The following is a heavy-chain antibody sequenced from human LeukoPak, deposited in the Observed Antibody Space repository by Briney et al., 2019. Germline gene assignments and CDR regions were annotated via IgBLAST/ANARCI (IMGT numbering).Heavy chain of an antibody. CDR2: IYSGGNT. D-gene: IGHD7-27*01. V-gene: IGHV3-53*01. CDR1: GFTVSNKY. Sequence: GGSLRLSCAASGFTVSNKYMNWVRQAPEKGLEWVSVIYSGGNTYYADSVKGRFTISRDNSKNTLYLQMNSLRAEDTAVYYCARGGAANWGSLPDYWGQGTLVTVSS. CDR3: ARGGAANWGSLPDY. J-gene: IGHJ4*02.